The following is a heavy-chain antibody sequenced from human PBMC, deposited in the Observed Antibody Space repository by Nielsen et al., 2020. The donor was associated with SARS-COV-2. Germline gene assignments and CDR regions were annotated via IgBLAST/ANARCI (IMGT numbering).Heavy chain of an antibody. V-gene: IGHV3-11*05. CDR1: GFTFSDYY. J-gene: IGHJ4*02. Sequence: SLKISCAVSGFTFSDYYMSWVRQAPGKGLEWVAYISSTRRSTKYADSVKGRFTISRDNAKNSLYLQMNSLRVEDTAVYYCARDLRLGQQLLDDWGQGILVTVSS. CDR2: ISSTRRST. CDR3: ARDLRLGQQLLDD. D-gene: IGHD6-13*01.